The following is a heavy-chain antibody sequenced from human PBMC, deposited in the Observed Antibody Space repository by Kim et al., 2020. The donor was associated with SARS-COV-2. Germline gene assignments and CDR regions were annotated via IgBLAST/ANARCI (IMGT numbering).Heavy chain of an antibody. V-gene: IGHV4-61*01. CDR2: IYYSGST. D-gene: IGHD3-22*01. CDR1: GGSVSSGSYY. Sequence: SETLSLTCTVSGGSVSSGSYYWSWIRQPPGKGLEWIGYIYYSGSTNYNPSLKSRVTISVDTSKNQFSLKLSSVTAADTAVYYCAREFWAYYDSSGYPTGFDYWGQGTLVTVSS. J-gene: IGHJ4*02. CDR3: AREFWAYYDSSGYPTGFDY.